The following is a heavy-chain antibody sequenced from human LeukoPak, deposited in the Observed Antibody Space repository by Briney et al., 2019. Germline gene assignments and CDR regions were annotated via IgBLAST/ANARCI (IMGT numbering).Heavy chain of an antibody. D-gene: IGHD5-18*01. CDR3: ARDGGYSYGQFDY. J-gene: IGHJ4*02. CDR1: GFTFSSYE. Sequence: GGSLRLSCAASGFTFSSYEMNWVRQAPGKGLEWVSYISSSGTTIYYADSVKGRFTISRDNAKNSLYLQMNSLRAEDTAVYYCARDGGYSYGQFDYWGQGTLVTVSS. CDR2: ISSSGTTI. V-gene: IGHV3-48*03.